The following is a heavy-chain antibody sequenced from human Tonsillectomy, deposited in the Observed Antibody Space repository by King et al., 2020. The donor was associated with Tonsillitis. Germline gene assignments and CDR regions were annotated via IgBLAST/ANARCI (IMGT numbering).Heavy chain of an antibody. CDR2: IYHSGST. Sequence: QLQESGPGLVKPSETLSLTCAVSGYSISSGYYWGWIRQPPGKGLEWIGSIYHSGSTYYNPSLKCRVTISVDTSKNQFSLKLSSVTAADTAVYYCARDRGGSYPFDYWGQGTLVTVSS. D-gene: IGHD1-26*01. CDR3: ARDRGGSYPFDY. J-gene: IGHJ4*02. V-gene: IGHV4-38-2*02. CDR1: GYSISSGYY.